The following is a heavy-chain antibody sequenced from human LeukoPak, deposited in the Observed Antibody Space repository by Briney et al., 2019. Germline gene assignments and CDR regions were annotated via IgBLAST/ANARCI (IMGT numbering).Heavy chain of an antibody. J-gene: IGHJ4*02. V-gene: IGHV3-30*04. CDR1: GFTFSSYA. D-gene: IGHD5-12*01. Sequence: PGGSLRLSCAASGFTFSSYAMHWVRQAPGKGLEWVAVISYDGSNKYYADSVKGRFTISRDNSKNTLYLQMNSLRAEDTAVYYCARDPSNIVATTHPDYWGQGTLVTVSS. CDR2: ISYDGSNK. CDR3: ARDPSNIVATTHPDY.